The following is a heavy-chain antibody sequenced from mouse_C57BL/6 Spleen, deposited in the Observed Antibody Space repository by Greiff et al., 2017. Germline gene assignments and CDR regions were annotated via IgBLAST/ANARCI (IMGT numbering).Heavy chain of an antibody. J-gene: IGHJ2*01. D-gene: IGHD2-3*01. CDR2: INPGSGGT. Sequence: QVQLQQSGAELVRPGTSVKVSCKASGYAFTNYLIEWVKQRPGQGLEWIGVINPGSGGTNYNEKFKGKATLTADKSSSTAYMQLSSLTSEDSAVYFCARFDGYYTSHFDYWGQGTTLTVSS. CDR1: GYAFTNYL. CDR3: ARFDGYYTSHFDY. V-gene: IGHV1-54*01.